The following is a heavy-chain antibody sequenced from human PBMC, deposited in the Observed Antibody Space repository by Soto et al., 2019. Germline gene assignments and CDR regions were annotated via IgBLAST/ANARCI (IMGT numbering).Heavy chain of an antibody. CDR1: GFTFSSYA. Sequence: GGSLRLSCAASGFTFSSYAMSWVRQAPGKGLEWVSAISGSGGSTYYADSVKGRFTISRDNSKNTLYLQMNSLRAEDTAVYYCAKVPVSEATVVVPAETVIYYYYGMDVWGQGTTVTVSS. D-gene: IGHD2-2*01. CDR3: AKVPVSEATVVVPAETVIYYYYGMDV. J-gene: IGHJ6*02. V-gene: IGHV3-23*01. CDR2: ISGSGGST.